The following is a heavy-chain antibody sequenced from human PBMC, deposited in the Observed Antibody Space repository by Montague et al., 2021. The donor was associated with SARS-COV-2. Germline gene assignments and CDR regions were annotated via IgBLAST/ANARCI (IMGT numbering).Heavy chain of an antibody. Sequence: SLRRSCAASGFTFSSYEMNWVRQAPGKGLEWVSYISSSGSTIYYADSVKGRFTISRDNAKNSLYLQMNSLRAEDTAVYYCARSYDILTGYQSQALDYWGQGTLVTVSS. D-gene: IGHD3-9*01. CDR3: ARSYDILTGYQSQALDY. CDR2: ISSSGSTI. V-gene: IGHV3-48*03. J-gene: IGHJ4*02. CDR1: GFTFSSYE.